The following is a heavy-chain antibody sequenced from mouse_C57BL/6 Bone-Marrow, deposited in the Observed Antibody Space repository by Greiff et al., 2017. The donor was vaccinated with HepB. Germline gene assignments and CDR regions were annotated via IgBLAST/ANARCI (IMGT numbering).Heavy chain of an antibody. Sequence: VKLMESGAELARPGASVKLSCKASGYTFTSYGISWVKQRTGQGLEWIGEIYPRSGGTNYNEKFKGKATLTADKSSSTAYMQLSSLTSEDSAVYFCARWTAQATEFDYWGQGTTLTVSS. D-gene: IGHD3-2*02. CDR1: GYTFTSYG. CDR2: IYPRSGGT. J-gene: IGHJ2*01. CDR3: ARWTAQATEFDY. V-gene: IGHV1-81*01.